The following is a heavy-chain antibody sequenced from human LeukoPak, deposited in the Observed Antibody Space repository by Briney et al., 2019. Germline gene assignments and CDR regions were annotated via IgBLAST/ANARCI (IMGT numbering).Heavy chain of an antibody. V-gene: IGHV1-2*02. CDR3: ARDYDSSGYTDY. D-gene: IGHD3-22*01. Sequence: ASVKVSCKASGCTFTGYYMHWVRQAPGQGLEWMGWINPNSGGTNYAQKFQGRVTMTRDTSISTAYMELSRLRSDDTAVYYCARDYDSSGYTDYWGQGTLVTVSS. CDR2: INPNSGGT. J-gene: IGHJ4*02. CDR1: GCTFTGYY.